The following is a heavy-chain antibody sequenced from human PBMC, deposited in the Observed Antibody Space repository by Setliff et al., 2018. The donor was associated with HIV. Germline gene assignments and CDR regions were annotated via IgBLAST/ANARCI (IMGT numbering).Heavy chain of an antibody. V-gene: IGHV4-4*07. CDR3: AGSMGATKGSWFEP. CDR1: AASIRNSY. J-gene: IGHJ5*02. D-gene: IGHD1-26*01. Sequence: SETLSLTCTVSAASIRNSYWTWVRQPAGKGLEWIGRIYPSGTINYNPSLKSRVTMSVDTSKNQFSLRLTSVSAADTALYYCAGSMGATKGSWFEPWGQGTLVTVSS. CDR2: IYPSGTI.